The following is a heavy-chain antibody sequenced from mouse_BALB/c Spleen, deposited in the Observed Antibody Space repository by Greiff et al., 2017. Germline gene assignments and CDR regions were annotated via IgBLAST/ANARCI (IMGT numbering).Heavy chain of an antibody. V-gene: IGHV5-6-3*01. Sequence: EVKLMESGGGLVQPGGSLKLSCAASGFTFSSYGMSWVRQTPDKRLELVATINSNGGSTYYPDSVKGRFTISRDNAKNTLYLQMSSLKSEDTAMYYCARVLHYYGYFDVWGAGTTVTVSS. J-gene: IGHJ1*01. CDR2: INSNGGST. CDR3: ARVLHYYGYFDV. CDR1: GFTFSSYG. D-gene: IGHD1-2*01.